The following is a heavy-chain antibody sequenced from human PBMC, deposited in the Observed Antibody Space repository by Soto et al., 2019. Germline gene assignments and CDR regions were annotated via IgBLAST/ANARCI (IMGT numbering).Heavy chain of an antibody. D-gene: IGHD6-19*01. J-gene: IGHJ4*02. CDR3: AKDRRVIWLDPFDF. Sequence: EVQLLESGGGLVQPGGSLRLSCAGSGFRFSNYAMSWVRQAPGKGLEWVSSITGSGVSTYYGDSVKGRLIVSRDNSKNTLYLQMNSLRAEDTAVYYCAKDRRVIWLDPFDFWGQGTLVTVSS. CDR2: ITGSGVST. V-gene: IGHV3-23*01. CDR1: GFRFSNYA.